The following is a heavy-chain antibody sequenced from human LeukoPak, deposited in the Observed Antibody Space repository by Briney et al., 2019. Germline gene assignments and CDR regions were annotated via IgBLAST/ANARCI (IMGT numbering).Heavy chain of an antibody. D-gene: IGHD3-9*01. CDR2: INHSGST. J-gene: IGHJ4*02. V-gene: IGHV4-34*01. CDR1: GGSFSGYY. CDR3: ARLLVYDILTGYPY. Sequence: PSETLSLTCAVYGGSFSGYYWSWIRQPPGKGLEWIGEINHSGSTNYNPSLKSRITISVDTSKNQFSLKLSSVTAADTAVYYCARLLVYDILTGYPYWGQGTLVTVSS.